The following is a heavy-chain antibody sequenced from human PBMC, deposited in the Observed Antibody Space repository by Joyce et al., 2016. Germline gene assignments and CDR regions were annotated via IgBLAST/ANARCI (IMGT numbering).Heavy chain of an antibody. J-gene: IGHJ4*02. V-gene: IGHV3-53*02. Sequence: EVQLVETGGGLIQPGGSLRLSCAVSGFTVSSNFLSWVRQAPGKGLGWVEIVESGGGTFYAESVKGRFTSSRDNSKNTLYLQMNSLRAEDTAVYYCASTNPDDYWGQGTLVTVSS. D-gene: IGHD2-8*01. CDR2: VESGGGT. CDR1: GFTVSSNF. CDR3: ASTNPDDY.